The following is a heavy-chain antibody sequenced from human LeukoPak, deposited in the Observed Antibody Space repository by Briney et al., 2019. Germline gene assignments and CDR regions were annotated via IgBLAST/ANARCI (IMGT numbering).Heavy chain of an antibody. CDR3: ARDYGGYDAFRFDS. V-gene: IGHV4-39*07. CDR2: IHHGGTT. CDR1: GGSVSSANNF. J-gene: IGHJ5*01. D-gene: IGHD5-12*01. Sequence: SETLSLTCTVSGGSVSSANNFWDWVRQPPGKDLEWIGSIHHGGTTYYNPSLKSRVTMSVDTSKNQFSLNLTSMSAADTAVYYCARDYGGYDAFRFDSWGQGTLVTVSS.